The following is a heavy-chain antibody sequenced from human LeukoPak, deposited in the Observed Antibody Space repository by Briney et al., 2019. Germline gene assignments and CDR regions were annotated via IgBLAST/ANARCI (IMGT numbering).Heavy chain of an antibody. CDR3: ASPFMITYQNWFDP. J-gene: IGHJ5*02. V-gene: IGHV3-30-3*01. Sequence: GGSLRLSCAASGFTFSSYAMHWVRQAPGKGLEWVAVISYDGSNKYYADSVKGRFTISRDNSKNTLYLQMNSLRAEDTAVYYCASPFMITYQNWFDPWGQGTLVTVSS. CDR2: ISYDGSNK. D-gene: IGHD3-16*01. CDR1: GFTFSSYA.